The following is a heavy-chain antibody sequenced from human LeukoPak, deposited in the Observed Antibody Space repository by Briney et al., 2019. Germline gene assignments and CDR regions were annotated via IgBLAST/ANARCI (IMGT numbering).Heavy chain of an antibody. CDR3: ARVMCDFWSPRYPLALNP. CDR1: GFSFSNYA. V-gene: IGHV3-33*08. D-gene: IGHD3-3*01. J-gene: IGHJ5*02. Sequence: GGSLRLSCAASGFSFSNYAMHWVRHAPGKGLEWVAVIWHDSRNEYYLNSVKGRFTISRDNPNNRLYLEMNSLRTEDTAVYFCARVMCDFWSPRYPLALNPWGQGTPVIVSS. CDR2: IWHDSRNE.